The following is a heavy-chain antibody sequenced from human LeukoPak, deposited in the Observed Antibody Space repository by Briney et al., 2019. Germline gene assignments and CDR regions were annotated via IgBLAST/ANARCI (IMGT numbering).Heavy chain of an antibody. V-gene: IGHV1-69*01. CDR2: IIPIFGTA. CDR1: GGTFSSYA. CDR3: ASQYSSSWYGGYWFDP. D-gene: IGHD6-13*01. Sequence: SVKVSCKASGGTFSSYAISWARRAPGQGLEWMGGIIPIFGTANYAQKFQGRVTITADESTSTAYMELSSLRSEDTAVYYCASQYSSSWYGGYWFDPWGQGTLVTVSS. J-gene: IGHJ5*02.